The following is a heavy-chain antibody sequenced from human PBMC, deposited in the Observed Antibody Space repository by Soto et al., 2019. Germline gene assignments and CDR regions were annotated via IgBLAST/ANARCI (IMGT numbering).Heavy chain of an antibody. CDR1: GYAFTSYW. D-gene: IGHD2-2*01. J-gene: IGHJ5*02. CDR2: IYPGDSDT. CDR3: ARGYCTTTICDPWFDP. Sequence: GESLTLSCTGSGYAFTSYWIAWVRQMPGKGLEWMGIIYPGDSDTRYSPSFQGQVTISADQSIPTAYLQWSSLKASDPALYYCARGYCTTTICDPWFDPWGQGTLVIVSS. V-gene: IGHV5-51*01.